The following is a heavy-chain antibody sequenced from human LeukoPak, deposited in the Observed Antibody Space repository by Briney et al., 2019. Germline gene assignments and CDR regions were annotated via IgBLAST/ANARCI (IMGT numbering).Heavy chain of an antibody. Sequence: ASVKVSCKASGYTFTSYGISWVRQAPGQGLEWMGWISAYNGNTNYAQKLQGRVTMTTDTSTSTAYMEPRSLRSDDTAVYYCARRMGIAARPGDNWFDPWGQGTPVTVSS. V-gene: IGHV1-18*01. CDR3: ARRMGIAARPGDNWFDP. D-gene: IGHD6-6*01. CDR2: ISAYNGNT. J-gene: IGHJ5*02. CDR1: GYTFTSYG.